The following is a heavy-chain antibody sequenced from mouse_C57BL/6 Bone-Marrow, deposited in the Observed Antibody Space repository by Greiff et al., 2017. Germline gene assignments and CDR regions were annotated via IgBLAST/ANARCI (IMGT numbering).Heavy chain of an antibody. CDR1: GYTFTDYY. D-gene: IGHD1-1*01. CDR3: AKFATVAYWYFDV. Sequence: VQLQQSGPELVKPGASVKISCKASGYTFTDYYMNWVKQSHGKSLEWIGDINPNNGGTSYNQKFKGKATLTVDKSSSTAYMELSSLTSEDSAVYYCAKFATVAYWYFDVWGTGTTVTVSS. V-gene: IGHV1-26*01. CDR2: INPNNGGT. J-gene: IGHJ1*03.